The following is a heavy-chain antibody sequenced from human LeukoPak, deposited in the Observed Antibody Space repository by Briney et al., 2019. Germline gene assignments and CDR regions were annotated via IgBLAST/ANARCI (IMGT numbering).Heavy chain of an antibody. D-gene: IGHD2-2*01. CDR1: GFTFSRHP. CDR2: IRYDGSNK. J-gene: IGHJ6*03. Sequence: GGSLRLSCAPSGFTFSRHPMHWVRQTPGRGLEWVAFIRYDGSNKYYADSVKGRFTISRDNSKNTLYLQMNSLRAEDTAVYYCAKVGLAIVVVLAAKHYYYYMDVWGKGTTVTVSS. CDR3: AKVGLAIVVVLAAKHYYYYMDV. V-gene: IGHV3-30*02.